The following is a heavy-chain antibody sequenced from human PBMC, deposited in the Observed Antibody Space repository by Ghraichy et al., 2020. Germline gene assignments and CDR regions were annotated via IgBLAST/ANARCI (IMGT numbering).Heavy chain of an antibody. CDR2: ISSSSRFT. V-gene: IGHV3-11*06. CDR3: ARDVSKISGMDV. D-gene: IGHD5/OR15-5a*01. Sequence: GGSLRLSCAASGFTFSDPYMSWIRQTPGKGLEWLAYISSSSRFTNYAASVKGRFTISRDNARNLLFLQMNSLRAEDTGVYFCARDVSKISGMDVWGQGTTVTVSS. CDR1: GFTFSDPY. J-gene: IGHJ6*02.